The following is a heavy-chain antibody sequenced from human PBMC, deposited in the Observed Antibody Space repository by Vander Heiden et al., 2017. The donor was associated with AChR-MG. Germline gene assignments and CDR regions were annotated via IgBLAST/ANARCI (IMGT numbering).Heavy chain of an antibody. D-gene: IGHD5-12*01. Sequence: EVQLVESGGGLVQPGGSLRLSCAASGFTFSSYWMSWVRQAPGKGLEWVANIKQDGSEKYYVDSVKGRFTISRDNAKNCLYLQMNSLRADDAAMYYCARRLATMNYFDYWGQGTLVTVSS. CDR3: ARRLATMNYFDY. CDR2: IKQDGSEK. J-gene: IGHJ4*02. CDR1: GFTFSSYW. V-gene: IGHV3-7*01.